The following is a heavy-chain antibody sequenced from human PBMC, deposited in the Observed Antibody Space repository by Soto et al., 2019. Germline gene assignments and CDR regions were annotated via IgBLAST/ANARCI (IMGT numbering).Heavy chain of an antibody. Sequence: SETLSFTCAVSGSSFSSYSWSWIRQPPGKGLEWIGYIYYSGSTNYNPSLKSRVTISVDTSKNQFSLKLSSVTAADTAVYYCARHGRRIVATILHAFGIWGQGTMVNVSS. D-gene: IGHD5-12*01. V-gene: IGHV4-59*08. J-gene: IGHJ3*02. CDR2: IYYSGST. CDR1: GSSFSSYS. CDR3: ARHGRRIVATILHAFGI.